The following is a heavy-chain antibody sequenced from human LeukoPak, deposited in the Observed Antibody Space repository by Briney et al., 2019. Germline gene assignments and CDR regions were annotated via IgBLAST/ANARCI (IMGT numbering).Heavy chain of an antibody. J-gene: IGHJ6*02. CDR3: ANGKYSAYDWDFYGMDV. CDR1: GFTVSSYA. CDR2: LSGSAIST. V-gene: IGHV3-23*01. Sequence: PGGSLRLSCAGSGFTVSSYAMSWVRQAPGKGLEWVSALSGSAISTYYADSVKGRFTISRDNSKNTLYLQMNSLRAEDTAVYYCANGKYSAYDWDFYGMDVWGQGTTVTVSS. D-gene: IGHD5-12*01.